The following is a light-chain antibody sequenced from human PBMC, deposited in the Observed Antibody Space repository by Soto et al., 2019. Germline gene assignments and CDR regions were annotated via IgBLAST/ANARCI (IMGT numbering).Light chain of an antibody. CDR3: SSYTTSGTPV. J-gene: IGLJ3*02. CDR1: SSDVGGYNY. Sequence: QSVLTQAASVSGSPGQTITISCTGTSSDVGGYNYLSWYQQHPGKAPKVMIYEVSNRPSGVSNRFSGSKSGNTASLTISGLQAEDEADYFCSSYTTSGTPVFGGGTKLTVL. V-gene: IGLV2-14*01. CDR2: EVS.